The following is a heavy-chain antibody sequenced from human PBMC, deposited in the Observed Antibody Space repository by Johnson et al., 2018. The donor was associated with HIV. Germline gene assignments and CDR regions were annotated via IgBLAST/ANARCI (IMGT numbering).Heavy chain of an antibody. V-gene: IGHV3-20*04. J-gene: IGHJ3*02. Sequence: VQLVESGGGVVRPGGSLRLSCAASGFTFDDYGMNWVRQAPGKGLEWVSGINWNGGSTGYADSVKGRFTISRDNAKNSLYLQMNSLRADDTAVYYCARVLRGYDAFDIWGQGTRVTVSS. CDR1: GFTFDDYG. D-gene: IGHD6-25*01. CDR3: ARVLRGYDAFDI. CDR2: INWNGGST.